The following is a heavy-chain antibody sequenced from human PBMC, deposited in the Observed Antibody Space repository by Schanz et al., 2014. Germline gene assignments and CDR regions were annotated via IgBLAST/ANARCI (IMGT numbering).Heavy chain of an antibody. V-gene: IGHV3-23*04. CDR1: GFSFSTYA. Sequence: EVQLVESGGGLAQPGGSLRLSCAASGFSFSTYAMNWVRQAPGKGLEWVSLISGRGDSTHYADSVKGRFTISRDNSRKTLSLQMNSLTAEDSAAYYCENHRHYADNNGYPGIDYWGQGTLVTVS. CDR2: ISGRGDST. CDR3: ENHRHYADNNGYPGIDY. J-gene: IGHJ4*02. D-gene: IGHD3-16*01.